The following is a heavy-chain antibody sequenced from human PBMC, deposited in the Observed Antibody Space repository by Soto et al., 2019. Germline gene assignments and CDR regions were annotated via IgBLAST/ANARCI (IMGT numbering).Heavy chain of an antibody. J-gene: IGHJ6*02. V-gene: IGHV1-69*13. CDR2: IIPIFGTE. Sequence: SVKVSCKASGGTFSSYAISWVRQAPGQGLEWMGGIIPIFGTENYAQKLQGRVTITADESTSTAYMELSSLRSEDTAVYYCARDRIAGSKYYYGMDVWGQGTTVTVSS. CDR1: GGTFSSYA. D-gene: IGHD6-13*01. CDR3: ARDRIAGSKYYYGMDV.